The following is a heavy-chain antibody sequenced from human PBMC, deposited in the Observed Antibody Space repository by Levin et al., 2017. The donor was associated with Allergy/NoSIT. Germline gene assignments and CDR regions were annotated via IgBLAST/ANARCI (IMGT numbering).Heavy chain of an antibody. Sequence: GGSLRLSCAASGFTFSSYGVNWVRQAPGKGLEWVSSISSSSNYIFYADSVKGRFTISRDNAKNSLNLQMNSLRAEDTAVYYCAREVTVATIFDAFDIWGQGTMVTVSS. D-gene: IGHD5-12*01. CDR3: AREVTVATIFDAFDI. CDR2: ISSSSNYI. J-gene: IGHJ3*02. CDR1: GFTFSSYG. V-gene: IGHV3-21*01.